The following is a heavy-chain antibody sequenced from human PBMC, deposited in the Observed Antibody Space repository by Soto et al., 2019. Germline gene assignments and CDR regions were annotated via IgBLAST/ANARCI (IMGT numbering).Heavy chain of an antibody. CDR2: MNPNSGNT. CDR1: GGTFSSYD. J-gene: IGHJ6*02. CDR3: ATQGEDIVLVPAAISTTYYYGMDV. Sequence: ASVKVSCKASGGTFSSYDINWVRQATGQGLEWMGWMNPNSGNTGYAQKFQGRVTMTRNTSISTAYMELSSLRSEDTAVYYCATQGEDIVLVPAAISTTYYYGMDVWGQGTTVTVSS. D-gene: IGHD2-2*02. V-gene: IGHV1-8*01.